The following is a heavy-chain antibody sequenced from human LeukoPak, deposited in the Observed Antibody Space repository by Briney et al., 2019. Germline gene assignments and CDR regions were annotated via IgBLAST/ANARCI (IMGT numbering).Heavy chain of an antibody. CDR1: GFTFSTYS. V-gene: IGHV3-74*01. D-gene: IGHD3-22*01. CDR2: INSDGSST. J-gene: IGHJ4*02. CDR3: ARDTSLYYDSSGYFGNDY. Sequence: GGSLRLSCAASGFTFSTYSMNWVRQAPGKGLVWVSRINSDGSSTSYADSVKGRFTISRDNAKNTLYLQMNSLRAEDTAVYYCARDTSLYYDSSGYFGNDYWGQGTLVTVSS.